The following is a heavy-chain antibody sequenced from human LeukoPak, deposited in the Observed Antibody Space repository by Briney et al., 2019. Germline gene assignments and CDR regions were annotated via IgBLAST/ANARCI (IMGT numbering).Heavy chain of an antibody. D-gene: IGHD3-22*01. Sequence: PGGSLRLSCAASGFTFSSYAMHWVRQAPGKGLEWVAVISYDGSNKYYADSVKGRFTISRDNSKNTLYLQMNSLRAEDTAVYYFARGYYGHFDYWGQGTLVTVSS. CDR1: GFTFSSYA. V-gene: IGHV3-30*04. CDR2: ISYDGSNK. J-gene: IGHJ4*02. CDR3: ARGYYGHFDY.